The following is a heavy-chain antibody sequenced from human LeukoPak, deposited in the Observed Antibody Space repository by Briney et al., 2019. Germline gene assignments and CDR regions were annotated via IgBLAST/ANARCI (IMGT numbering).Heavy chain of an antibody. V-gene: IGHV3-30*04. J-gene: IGHJ3*02. CDR2: ISYDGSIK. Sequence: PGGSLRLSCAASGFTFRDYAMYWVRQAPGKGLEWVAVISYDGSIKYYADSVRGRLTISGDNSKNTLYLQMSSLRAEDTAVYYCANSMAAAGTMAFDIWGQGTMVSVSS. D-gene: IGHD6-13*01. CDR1: GFTFRDYA. CDR3: ANSMAAAGTMAFDI.